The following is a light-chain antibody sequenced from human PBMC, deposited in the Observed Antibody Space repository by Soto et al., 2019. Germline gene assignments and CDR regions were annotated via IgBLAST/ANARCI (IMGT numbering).Light chain of an antibody. J-gene: IGLJ1*01. Sequence: QSALTQPASVSGSPGQAITISCTGTSTDVGSHKLVSWYQQYPGNAPKLIIFEAYKRPSGVSNRFSGSKSGSTAPLTISGLQAEDEADYYCCSNAVGSTYVFGTGTKVTVL. CDR2: EAY. CDR3: CSNAVGSTYV. V-gene: IGLV2-23*01. CDR1: STDVGSHKL.